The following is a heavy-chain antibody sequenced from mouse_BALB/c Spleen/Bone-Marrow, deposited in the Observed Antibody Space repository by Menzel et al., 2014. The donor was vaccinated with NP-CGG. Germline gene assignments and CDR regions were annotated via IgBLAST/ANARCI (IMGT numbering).Heavy chain of an antibody. J-gene: IGHJ3*01. V-gene: IGHV4-1*02. Sequence: VQLQQSGGGLVQPGGSLKLSCAASGFDFSRYWMSWVRQAPGKGLEWIGEINPDSNTINYTPSLKDKFIISRDNAKNTLYLQMSKVRSEDTALYYCARLGYYGSFAYWDQGTLVTVSA. CDR3: ARLGYYGSFAY. CDR2: INPDSNTI. D-gene: IGHD1-2*01. CDR1: GFDFSRYW.